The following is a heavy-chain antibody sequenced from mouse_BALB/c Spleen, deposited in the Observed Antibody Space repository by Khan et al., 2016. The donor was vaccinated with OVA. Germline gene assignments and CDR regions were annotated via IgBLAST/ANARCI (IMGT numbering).Heavy chain of an antibody. CDR2: IRNKANGYTT. V-gene: IGHV7-3*02. CDR3: TRETVVDIYWYFDV. Sequence: EVELVESGGGSVQPGGSLRLSCATSGFTFTDYYMSWVRQPPGKALEWLGFIRNKANGYTTEYSASVKGRFTISRGNSQSVLYLQLNTRGAEDSATYYCTRETVVDIYWYFDVWGAGTTVTVSS. J-gene: IGHJ1*01. D-gene: IGHD1-1*01. CDR1: GFTFTDYY.